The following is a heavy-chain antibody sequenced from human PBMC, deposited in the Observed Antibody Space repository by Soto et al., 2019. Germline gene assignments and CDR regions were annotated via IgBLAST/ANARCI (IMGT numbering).Heavy chain of an antibody. Sequence: ASVKVSCKATGYSFKNYAVHWVRQAPGQRLEWMGFTNEGSGNTRFSQKFQGRISITRDTSASTVYLDLSSLTSEDTAIYYCARDDRSVSGVVTLDHWGPGNLVTVSS. V-gene: IGHV1-3*01. CDR1: GYSFKNYA. CDR2: TNEGSGNT. D-gene: IGHD3-3*01. CDR3: ARDDRSVSGVVTLDH. J-gene: IGHJ4*02.